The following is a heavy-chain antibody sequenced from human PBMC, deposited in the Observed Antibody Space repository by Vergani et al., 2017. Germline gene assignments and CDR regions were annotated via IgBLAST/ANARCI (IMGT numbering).Heavy chain of an antibody. J-gene: IGHJ4*02. CDR1: GYTFTSYA. Sequence: QVQLVQSGAEVKKPGASVKVSCKASGYTFTSYAMHWVRQAPGQRLEWMGWINAGNGNTKYSQKFQGRVTITRDTSASTAYMELSSLRSEDTAVFYCAREIITADGTHLSYFDYWGQGTLVTVSS. CDR3: AREIITADGTHLSYFDY. D-gene: IGHD3-10*01. CDR2: INAGNGNT. V-gene: IGHV1-3*01.